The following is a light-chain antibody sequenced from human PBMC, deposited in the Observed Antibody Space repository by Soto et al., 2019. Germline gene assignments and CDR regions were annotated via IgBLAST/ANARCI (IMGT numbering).Light chain of an antibody. J-gene: IGKJ4*01. CDR2: AAS. CDR3: QRLNSYPLT. Sequence: QLTQSPSSLSASVGDRVTITCRVSQGISSYLAWYQQKPGKAPKLLIYAASTLQSGVPSRFSGSGSGTDFTLTISSLQPEDFATYYCQRLNSYPLTFGGGTKVDIK. CDR1: QGISSY. V-gene: IGKV1-9*01.